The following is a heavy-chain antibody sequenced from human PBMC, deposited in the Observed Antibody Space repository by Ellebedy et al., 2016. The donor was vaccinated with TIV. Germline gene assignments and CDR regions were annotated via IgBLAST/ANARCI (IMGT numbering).Heavy chain of an antibody. Sequence: GESLKISCAASGFTFSSYGMHWVRQAPGKGLEWVSYISSSGSTIYYADSVKGRFTISRDNAKNSLYLQMNSLRAEDTAVYYCARGASSGWYSDAFDIWGQGTMVTVSS. V-gene: IGHV3-48*04. CDR1: GFTFSSYG. J-gene: IGHJ3*02. CDR3: ARGASSGWYSDAFDI. CDR2: ISSSGSTI. D-gene: IGHD6-19*01.